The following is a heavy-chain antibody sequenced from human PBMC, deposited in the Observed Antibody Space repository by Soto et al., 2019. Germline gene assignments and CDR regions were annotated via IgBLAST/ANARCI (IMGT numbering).Heavy chain of an antibody. CDR2: IVVGSGNT. V-gene: IGHV1-58*01. Sequence: QMQLVQSGPEVKKPGTSVKVSCKASGFTFTSSAVQWVRQARGQRLEWIGWIVVGSGNTNYAQKFQERVTITRDMSTSTDYMELSSLRSEDTAVYYCAAGLRYFGSPIFDYWGQGTLVTVSS. CDR3: AAGLRYFGSPIFDY. D-gene: IGHD3-9*01. J-gene: IGHJ4*02. CDR1: GFTFTSSA.